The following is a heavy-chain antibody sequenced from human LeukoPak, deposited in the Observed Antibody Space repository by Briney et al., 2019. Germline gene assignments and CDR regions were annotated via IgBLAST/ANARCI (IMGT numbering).Heavy chain of an antibody. Sequence: GGSLRLSCAASGFTFSSYSMNWVRQAPGKGLEWVSSISSSSSYIYYADSVKGRFTISRDNAKNTLYLQMNSLRAEDTAVYYCAKGITGTTGNWFDPWGQGTLVTVSS. D-gene: IGHD1-7*01. CDR3: AKGITGTTGNWFDP. CDR1: GFTFSSYS. CDR2: ISSSSSYI. J-gene: IGHJ5*02. V-gene: IGHV3-21*04.